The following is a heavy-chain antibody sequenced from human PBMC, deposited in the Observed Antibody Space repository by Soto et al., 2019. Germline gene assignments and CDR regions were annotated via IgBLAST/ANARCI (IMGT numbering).Heavy chain of an antibody. D-gene: IGHD3-10*01. J-gene: IGHJ4*02. CDR2: IKSKTDGGTT. V-gene: IGHV3-15*01. CDR1: GFTFSNAR. CDR3: TTASYGVFDY. Sequence: EVQLVESGGGLVKPGGSLRLSCAASGFTFSNARMSWVRQAPGKGLEWVGRIKSKTDGGTTDYAAHVKGRFTISRDDSKTTLYLQLNSLKTEDTAVYYCTTASYGVFDYWGQGTLVTVSS.